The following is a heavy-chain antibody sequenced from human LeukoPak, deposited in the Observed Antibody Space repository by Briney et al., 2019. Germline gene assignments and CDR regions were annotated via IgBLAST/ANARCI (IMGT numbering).Heavy chain of an antibody. CDR3: ARSGGNFDH. J-gene: IGHJ4*02. Sequence: GGSLRLSCAASGFTFNSYWMNWVRQAPGKGLEWVANIKRDGSEKYYVDSVKGRFTISRDNAKNTLYLQMNSLRAEDTAVYYCARSGGNFDHWGQGTLVTVSS. V-gene: IGHV3-7*01. D-gene: IGHD4-23*01. CDR2: IKRDGSEK. CDR1: GFTFNSYW.